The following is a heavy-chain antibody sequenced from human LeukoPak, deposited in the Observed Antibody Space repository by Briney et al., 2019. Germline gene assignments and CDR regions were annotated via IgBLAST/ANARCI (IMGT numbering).Heavy chain of an antibody. CDR2: IIPIFGTA. CDR3: AGRLKGSGSYYRPFYYYYGMDV. D-gene: IGHD3-10*01. V-gene: IGHV1-69*13. J-gene: IGHJ6*04. Sequence: SVNVSCKASGGTFSSYAISWVRQAPGQGLEWMGGIIPIFGTANYAQKFQGRVTITADESTSTAYMELSSLRSEDTAVYYCAGRLKGSGSYYRPFYYYYGMDVWGKGTTVTVSS. CDR1: GGTFSSYA.